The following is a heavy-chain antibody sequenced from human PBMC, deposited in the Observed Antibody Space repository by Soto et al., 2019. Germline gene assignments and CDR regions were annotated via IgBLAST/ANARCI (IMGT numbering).Heavy chain of an antibody. J-gene: IGHJ3*02. CDR1: GGTFSSYA. V-gene: IGHV1-69*13. CDR2: IIPIFGTA. CDR3: ATYYYGSGSYYQHPPSPIDAFDI. Sequence: SVKVSCKASGGTFSSYAISWVRQAPGQGLEWMGGIIPIFGTANYAQKFQGRVTTTADESTSTAYMELSSLRSEDTAVYYCATYYYGSGSYYQHPPSPIDAFDIWGQGTMVTVS. D-gene: IGHD3-10*01.